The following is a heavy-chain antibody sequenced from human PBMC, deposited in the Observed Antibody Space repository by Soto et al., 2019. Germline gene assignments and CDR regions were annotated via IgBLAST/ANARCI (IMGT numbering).Heavy chain of an antibody. J-gene: IGHJ6*03. V-gene: IGHV3-23*01. Sequence: TGGSLRLSCAASGFTFSSYAMSWVRQAPGKGLEWVSAISGSGGSTYYADSVKGRFTISRDNSKNTLYLQMNSLRAEDTAVYYCAKDNGYNWNYVGSYYYYYMDVWGKGTTVTVSS. D-gene: IGHD1-7*01. CDR3: AKDNGYNWNYVGSYYYYYMDV. CDR2: ISGSGGST. CDR1: GFTFSSYA.